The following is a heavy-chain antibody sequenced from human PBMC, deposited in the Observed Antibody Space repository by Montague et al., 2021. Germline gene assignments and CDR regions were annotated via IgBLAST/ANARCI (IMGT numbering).Heavy chain of an antibody. CDR2: MNPNSGNT. V-gene: IGHV1-8*01. CDR3: ARGSQVRRVIITRSNYDYYMDV. D-gene: IGHD3-10*01. J-gene: IGHJ6*02. CDR1: GYTFTSYD. Sequence: SVKVSCKASGYTFTSYDINWVRQATGQGLEWMGWMNPNSGNTGYAQKFQDRVTMTWNTSISTAYMELISLRSEDTAVYYCARGSQVRRVIITRSNYDYYMDVWGQGTTVTVSS.